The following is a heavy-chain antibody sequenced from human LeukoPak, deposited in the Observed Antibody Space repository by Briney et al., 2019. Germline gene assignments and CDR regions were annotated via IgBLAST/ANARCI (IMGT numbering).Heavy chain of an antibody. J-gene: IGHJ6*02. Sequence: GGSLRLSCAASGFTVSRHYMSWVRQAPGKGLEWVSVIYSGGSTYYADSVKGRFTISRDNSKNTLYLQMNSLRAEDAAVYYCARDLNRYFDWLFPTQYYYYYGMDVWGQGTTVTVSS. CDR1: GFTVSRHY. CDR3: ARDLNRYFDWLFPTQYYYYYGMDV. D-gene: IGHD3-9*01. CDR2: IYSGGST. V-gene: IGHV3-53*01.